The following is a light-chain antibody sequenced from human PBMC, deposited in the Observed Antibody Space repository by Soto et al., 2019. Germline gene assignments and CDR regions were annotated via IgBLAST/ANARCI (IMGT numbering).Light chain of an antibody. Sequence: QSVLTQPPSASGTPGQRVTISCSGSSSNLGDNTVNWYQQLPGTAPKLLIYKINQRPSGVPDRFSGSKSGTSASLAVSGLRSEDEADYYCAVWDDNLSGVVFGGGTKLTVL. CDR2: KIN. CDR1: SSNLGDNT. CDR3: AVWDDNLSGVV. J-gene: IGLJ2*01. V-gene: IGLV1-47*01.